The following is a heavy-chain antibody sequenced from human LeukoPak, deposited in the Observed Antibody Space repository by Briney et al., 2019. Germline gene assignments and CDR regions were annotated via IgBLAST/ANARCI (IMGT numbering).Heavy chain of an antibody. CDR3: ARYDSSGYYSAAFDI. CDR2: IYYSGST. CDR1: GGSISSYY. Sequence: SETLSLTCTVSGGSISSYYWSWIRQPPGKGLEWIGYIYYSGSTNYNPSLKSRVTISVDTSKNQFSLRLSSVTAADTAVYYCARYDSSGYYSAAFDIWGQGTMVTVSS. V-gene: IGHV4-59*08. J-gene: IGHJ3*02. D-gene: IGHD3-22*01.